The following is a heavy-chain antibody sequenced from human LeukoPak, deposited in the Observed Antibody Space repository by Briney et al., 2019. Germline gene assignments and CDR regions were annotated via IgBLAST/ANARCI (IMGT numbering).Heavy chain of an antibody. CDR1: GFTFGDYA. CDR2: IRSKAYGGTT. V-gene: IGHV3-49*03. J-gene: IGHJ4*02. D-gene: IGHD1-26*01. CDR3: TRAWWELPSAY. Sequence: PGGSLRLSCTASGFTFGDYAMSWFRQAPGKGLEWVGFIRSKAYGGTTEYAASVKGRFTISRDDSKSIAYLQMNSLKTEDTAVYYCTRAWWELPSAYWGQGTLVTVSS.